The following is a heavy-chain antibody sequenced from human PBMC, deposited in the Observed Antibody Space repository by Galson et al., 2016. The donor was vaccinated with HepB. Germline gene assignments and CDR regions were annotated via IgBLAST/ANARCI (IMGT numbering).Heavy chain of an antibody. J-gene: IGHJ5*02. Sequence: SLRLSCAASGFAFSSHWMHWVRQDLGKGLVWVSRINSDGTISNYADSVKGRFTISRDNAKNTLYLQMNSLRAEDPAVYFCVRDHSVVPTTAYNWFVPWGRGTLVTVSS. CDR3: VRDHSVVPTTAYNWFVP. V-gene: IGHV3-74*01. D-gene: IGHD4-23*01. CDR1: GFAFSSHW. CDR2: INSDGTIS.